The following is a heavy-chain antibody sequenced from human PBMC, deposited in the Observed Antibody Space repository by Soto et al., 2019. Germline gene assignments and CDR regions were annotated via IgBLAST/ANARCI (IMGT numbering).Heavy chain of an antibody. CDR1: GGTFSSYA. CDR3: ARGGEDSGRPGGRAFDI. J-gene: IGHJ3*02. CDR2: IIPIFGTA. Sequence: QVQLVQSGADVKKPGSSVKVSCKASGGTFSSYAISWVRQAPGQGLEWIGGIIPIFGTANYAQKFQGRVTITADKSTSTAYMELSRLRSEDTAVYYCARGGEDSGRPGGRAFDIWGQGTMVTVSS. V-gene: IGHV1-69*06. D-gene: IGHD1-26*01.